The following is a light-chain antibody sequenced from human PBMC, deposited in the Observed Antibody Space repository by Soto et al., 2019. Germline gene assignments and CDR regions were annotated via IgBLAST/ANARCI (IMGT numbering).Light chain of an antibody. V-gene: IGLV2-14*01. CDR1: SSDVGGYNY. Sequence: QSALTQPASVSGSPGQSITISCTGTSSDVGGYNYVSWYQQHPGKAPKLMIYAVTDRPSGVSSRFSGSKSGNTASLTISGLQAEDEADYYCSSYSISTAYLFGTGTKLTVL. CDR2: AVT. J-gene: IGLJ1*01. CDR3: SSYSISTAYL.